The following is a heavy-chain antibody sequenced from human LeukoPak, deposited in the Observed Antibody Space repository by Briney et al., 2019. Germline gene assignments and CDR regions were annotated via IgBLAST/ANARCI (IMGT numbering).Heavy chain of an antibody. Sequence: SISSTGAPTFYANSMKGRFTISRDNSKNRVYVQMGTPRAEDMAVYYCAREGGYGVANDYWGQGTLVTVSS. CDR3: AREGGYGVANDY. J-gene: IGHJ4*02. V-gene: IGHV3-64*01. CDR2: ISSTGAPT. D-gene: IGHD4-17*01.